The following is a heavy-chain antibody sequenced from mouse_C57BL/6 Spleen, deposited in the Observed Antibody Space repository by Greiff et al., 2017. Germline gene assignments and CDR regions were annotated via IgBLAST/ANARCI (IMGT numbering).Heavy chain of an antibody. CDR1: GFTFSSYT. J-gene: IGHJ2*01. V-gene: IGHV5-9*01. Sequence: EVQLMESGGGLVKPGGSLKLSCAASGFTFSSYTMSWVRQTPEKRLEWVATISGGGGNTYYPDSVKGRFTISRDNAKNTLYLQMSSLRSEDTALYYCARRRDYYSRFDYWGQGTTLTVSS. CDR2: ISGGGGNT. D-gene: IGHD2-12*01. CDR3: ARRRDYYSRFDY.